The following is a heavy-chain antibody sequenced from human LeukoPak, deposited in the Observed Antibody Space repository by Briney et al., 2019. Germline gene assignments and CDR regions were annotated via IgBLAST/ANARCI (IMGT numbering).Heavy chain of an antibody. CDR2: IYHSGST. Sequence: PSETLSLTCTVSGGSISSGGYYWSWIRQPPGKGLEWIGYIYHSGSTYYNPSLKSRVTISVDRSKNQFSLKLSSVTAADTAVYYCERLGGNSEDFQHWGQGTLATVSS. V-gene: IGHV4-30-2*01. CDR3: ERLGGNSEDFQH. D-gene: IGHD4-23*01. CDR1: GGSISSGGYY. J-gene: IGHJ1*01.